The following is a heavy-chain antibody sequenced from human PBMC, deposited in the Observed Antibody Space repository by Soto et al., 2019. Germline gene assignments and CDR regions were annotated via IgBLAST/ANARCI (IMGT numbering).Heavy chain of an antibody. J-gene: IGHJ3*02. CDR1: GYTFNNYG. CDR2: ISAYNGHT. V-gene: IGHV1-18*01. CDR3: ALDVELYSYGHDACDI. Sequence: QVQLVQSGAEVKKPGASVKVSCKASGYTFNNYGISWVRQAPGQGLEWMGWISAYNGHTKYAQKLQGRVTMTTETTTSTAYMELRSLRSDDTAVYYCALDVELYSYGHDACDIWGQGTTVIVSS. D-gene: IGHD5-18*01.